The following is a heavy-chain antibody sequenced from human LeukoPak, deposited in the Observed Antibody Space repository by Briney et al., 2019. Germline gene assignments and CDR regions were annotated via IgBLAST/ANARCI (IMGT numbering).Heavy chain of an antibody. V-gene: IGHV4-39*01. CDR2: IFYSGST. Sequence: SETLSLTCTVSGGSISSSSYYWGWIRQPPGKGLAWIGSIFYSGSTHYNPSLKSRVTMSVDTSKNQFSLKLSSVTAADTAVYYCARLYCSGGSCYSGTGCFDYWGQGTLVTVSS. CDR3: ARLYCSGGSCYSGTGCFDY. D-gene: IGHD2-15*01. CDR1: GGSISSSSYY. J-gene: IGHJ4*02.